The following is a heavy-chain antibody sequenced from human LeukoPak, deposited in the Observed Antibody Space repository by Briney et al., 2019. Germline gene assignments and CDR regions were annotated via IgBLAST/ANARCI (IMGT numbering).Heavy chain of an antibody. CDR3: ARVGPYCGGDCTYAFDI. Sequence: GGSLRLSCAASGFTFSSYAMHWVRQAPGKGLEWVAVISYDGSNKYYADSVKGRFTISRDNSKNTLYLQMNSLRAEDTAVYYCARVGPYCGGDCTYAFDIWGQGTMVTVSS. D-gene: IGHD2-21*02. J-gene: IGHJ3*02. CDR1: GFTFSSYA. CDR2: ISYDGSNK. V-gene: IGHV3-30-3*01.